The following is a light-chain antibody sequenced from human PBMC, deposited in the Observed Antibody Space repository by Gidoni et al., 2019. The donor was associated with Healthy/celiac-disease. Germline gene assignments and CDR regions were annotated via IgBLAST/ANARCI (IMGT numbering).Light chain of an antibody. J-gene: IGKJ2*01. Sequence: EIVLTQSPATLSLSPGERATLSCRASQSVSSYLAWYQQKPGQAPRLHIYDASNRATGIPARFSGSGSGTAFTLTISSLEPEDFAVYYCQQRSNSYTFGQGTKLEIK. CDR3: QQRSNSYT. CDR2: DAS. CDR1: QSVSSY. V-gene: IGKV3-11*01.